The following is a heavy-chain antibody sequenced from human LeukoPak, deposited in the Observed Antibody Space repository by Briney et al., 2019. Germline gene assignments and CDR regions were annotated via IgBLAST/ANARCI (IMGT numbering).Heavy chain of an antibody. CDR1: GFTFSNYR. CDR3: ARIWYFGDNNWRYFDY. Sequence: GGSLRLSCAASGFTFSNYRMSWVRQAPGKGLEWVANIDPDGSETQYVGSVKGRFTTSRDNAKNSLYLQMNSLRAEDTAIYYCARIWYFGDNNWRYFDYWGQGTLVTVSS. V-gene: IGHV3-7*01. J-gene: IGHJ4*02. CDR2: IDPDGSET. D-gene: IGHD1-20*01.